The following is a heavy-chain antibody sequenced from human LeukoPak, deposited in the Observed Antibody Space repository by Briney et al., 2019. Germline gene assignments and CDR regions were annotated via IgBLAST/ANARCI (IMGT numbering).Heavy chain of an antibody. CDR1: GFTFSSYW. J-gene: IGHJ4*02. CDR2: INQDGSEK. V-gene: IGHV3-7*01. D-gene: IGHD3-22*01. CDR3: ARDRALYDSRRGYYYTEDDY. Sequence: SGGSLRLSCTASGFTFSSYWMSWVRQAPGKGLEWVANINQDGSEKYYVDSVKGRFTISRDNANSSVYLQMNNLRADDTAVYYCARDRALYDSRRGYYYTEDDYWGQGTLVTVSS.